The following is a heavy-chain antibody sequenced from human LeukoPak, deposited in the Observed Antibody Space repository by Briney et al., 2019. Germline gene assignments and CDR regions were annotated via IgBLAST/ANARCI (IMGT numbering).Heavy chain of an antibody. V-gene: IGHV3-23*01. J-gene: IGHJ4*02. CDR3: AKDRGRYGDYARFDY. Sequence: GGSLRLSCAASGFTFSSYSMNWVRQAPGKGLEWVSAISGSGGSTYYADSVKGRFTISRDNSKNTLYLQMNSLRAEDTAVYYCAKDRGRYGDYARFDYWGQGTLVTVSS. CDR1: GFTFSSYS. CDR2: ISGSGGST. D-gene: IGHD4-17*01.